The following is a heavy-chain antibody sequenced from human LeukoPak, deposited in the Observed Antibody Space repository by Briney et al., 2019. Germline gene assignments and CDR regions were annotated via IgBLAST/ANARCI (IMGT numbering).Heavy chain of an antibody. D-gene: IGHD1-26*01. V-gene: IGHV1-46*01. CDR2: INPSAGST. J-gene: IGHJ4*02. CDR3: AREGGSIVGAIGGLDY. Sequence: GASVKVSCTASGYTFTNYYIHWVRQAPGQGLEWMGRINPSAGSTSYTQKFQGRVTMTRGMSTSTIYMELSSLRSEDTAVYYCAREGGSIVGAIGGLDYWGQGTLVTVSS. CDR1: GYTFTNYY.